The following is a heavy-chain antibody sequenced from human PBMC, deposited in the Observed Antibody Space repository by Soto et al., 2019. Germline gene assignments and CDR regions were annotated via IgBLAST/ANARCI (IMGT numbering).Heavy chain of an antibody. CDR3: ARDAAYCSSTSCYERYYYYYGMDV. D-gene: IGHD2-2*01. CDR1: GFTFSDYY. V-gene: IGHV3-11*01. Sequence: GGSLRLSCVGSGFTFSDYYMSWIRQAPGKGLEWVSYISSSGSTIYYADSVKGRFTISRDNAKNSLYLQMNSLRAEDTAVYYCARDAAYCSSTSCYERYYYYYGMDVWGQGTTVTVSS. J-gene: IGHJ6*02. CDR2: ISSSGSTI.